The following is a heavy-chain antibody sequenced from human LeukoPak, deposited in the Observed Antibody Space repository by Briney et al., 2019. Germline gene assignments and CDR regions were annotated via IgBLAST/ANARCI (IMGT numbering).Heavy chain of an antibody. D-gene: IGHD3-16*01. CDR3: AREDPGGAFDV. Sequence: EASVKVSCKASGYTFTNYAISWVRQDPGQGLEWMGWIGTYNGNPDYTQSLQGRVTMTTDTSTSTAYMELRSLKSDDTAVYYCAREDPGGAFDVWGRGTMVIVSS. V-gene: IGHV1-18*01. CDR2: IGTYNGNP. CDR1: GYTFTNYA. J-gene: IGHJ3*01.